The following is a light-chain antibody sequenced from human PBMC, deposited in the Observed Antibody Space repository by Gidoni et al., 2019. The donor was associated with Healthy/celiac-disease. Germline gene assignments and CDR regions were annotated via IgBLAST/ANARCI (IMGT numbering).Light chain of an antibody. J-gene: IGLJ2*01. CDR1: SSDVGSYNL. Sequence: HSALTKPPSVSGSPGQSITISCTGTSSDVGSYNLVSWYQQHPGKAPKLMIYEVSKRPSGVSNCCSGSKSGNTASLTISGLQAEAEADYYCCSYAGSSTYVVFGGGTKLTVL. CDR2: EVS. V-gene: IGLV2-23*02. CDR3: CSYAGSSTYVV.